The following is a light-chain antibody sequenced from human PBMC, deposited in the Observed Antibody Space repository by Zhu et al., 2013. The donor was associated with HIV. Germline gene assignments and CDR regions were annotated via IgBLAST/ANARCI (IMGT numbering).Light chain of an antibody. V-gene: IGKV1-17*01. CDR2: AAS. J-gene: IGKJ1*01. Sequence: DTQMTQSPSSLSASVGDRVTITCRASQGIRNDLSWYQQKPGKAPKRLIYAASSLQSGVPTRFSGSGSGAEFTLTISSLQPEDFATYYCLQHNSYPRTFGQGTKVEIK. CDR3: LQHNSYPRT. CDR1: QGIRND.